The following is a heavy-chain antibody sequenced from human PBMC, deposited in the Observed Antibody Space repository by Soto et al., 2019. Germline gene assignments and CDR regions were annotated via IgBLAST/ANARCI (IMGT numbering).Heavy chain of an antibody. CDR3: ARDFGGDRLGIAARDAFDI. V-gene: IGHV3-21*01. CDR2: ISSSSSYI. J-gene: IGHJ3*02. D-gene: IGHD6-6*01. CDR1: GFTFSSYS. Sequence: GGSLRLSCAASGFTFSSYSMNWVRQAPGKGLEWVSSISSSSSYIYYADSVKGRFTISRDNATNSLYLQMNSLRAEDTAVYYCARDFGGDRLGIAARDAFDIWGQGTMVTVSS.